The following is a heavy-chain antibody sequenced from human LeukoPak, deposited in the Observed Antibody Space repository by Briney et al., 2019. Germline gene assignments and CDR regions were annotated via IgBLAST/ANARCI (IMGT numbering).Heavy chain of an antibody. CDR1: GFTFSRDS. Sequence: GGSLRLSCAASGFTFSRDSMNWVRQAPGKGLEWISYISRDSGIIYYADSVRGRFTASRDNAKDSLYLQMNSLRAEDTAVYYCVRDNPKCCGVVPANIDDYWGQGTLVTVSS. D-gene: IGHD2-15*01. J-gene: IGHJ4*02. CDR3: VRDNPKCCGVVPANIDDY. CDR2: ISRDSGII. V-gene: IGHV3-48*01.